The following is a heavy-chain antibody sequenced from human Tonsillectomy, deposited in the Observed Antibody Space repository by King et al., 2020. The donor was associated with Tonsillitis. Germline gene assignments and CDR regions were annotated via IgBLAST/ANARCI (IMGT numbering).Heavy chain of an antibody. V-gene: IGHV1-69*01. Sequence: QLVQSGAEVKKPGSSVKVSCKVSGGTFTTYAINWVRQAPGQGLEWMGDIIPIFGRANYAQKFQGRVTITADESTSTAYMELNRLRSEDTAVYYCAGDLDGMDVWGQGTTVTVSS. J-gene: IGHJ6*02. CDR1: GGTFTTYA. CDR2: IIPIFGRA. CDR3: AGDLDGMDV.